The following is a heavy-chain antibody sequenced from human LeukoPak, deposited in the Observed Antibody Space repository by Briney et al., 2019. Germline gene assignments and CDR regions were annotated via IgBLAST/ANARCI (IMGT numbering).Heavy chain of an antibody. Sequence: GESLKISCKASGYRFDRYWIGWVRQMPGKGLEWMGIIWPGDSDTRYSPSFQGQATMSVDKSSSTAYLQWSSLKASDTATYYCARRRDGYNYFADYWGQGTLVTVSS. J-gene: IGHJ4*02. CDR2: IWPGDSDT. V-gene: IGHV5-51*01. CDR1: GYRFDRYW. CDR3: ARRRDGYNYFADY. D-gene: IGHD5-24*01.